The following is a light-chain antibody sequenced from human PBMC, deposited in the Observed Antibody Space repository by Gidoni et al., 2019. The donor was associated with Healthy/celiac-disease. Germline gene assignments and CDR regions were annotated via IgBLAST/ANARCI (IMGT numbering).Light chain of an antibody. CDR3: SSYAMSSKVI. V-gene: IGLV2-14*01. Sequence: QSALTQPASVSGSPGQSITISCIGTSSDIGGFHYVSWYQQHPGKAPKVIIYDVSDRPSGVSNRFSGSKSGNTASLTISGLQTEDEADYYCSSYAMSSKVIFGGGTKLTVL. CDR1: SSDIGGFHY. CDR2: DVS. J-gene: IGLJ2*01.